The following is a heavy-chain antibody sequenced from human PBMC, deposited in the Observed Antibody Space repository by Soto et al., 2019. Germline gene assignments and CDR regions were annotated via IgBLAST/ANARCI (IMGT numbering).Heavy chain of an antibody. V-gene: IGHV6-1*01. D-gene: IGHD3-16*01. CDR1: GDSVSSNSAA. J-gene: IGHJ6*02. CDR2: TYYRSKWYN. Sequence: QVQLQQSGAGLVRPSQTLSLTCAISGDSVSSNSAAWNWIRQSPSRGLEWLGRTYYRSKWYNDYAVSVKGRIIINPDPSKILFSLQLNSVTSEVMAVDYCARDRMGGFVMDVWGQGTMVTVSS. CDR3: ARDRMGGFVMDV.